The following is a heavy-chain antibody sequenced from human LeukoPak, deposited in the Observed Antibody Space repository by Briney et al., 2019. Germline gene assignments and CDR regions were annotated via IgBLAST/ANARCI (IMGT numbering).Heavy chain of an antibody. J-gene: IGHJ4*02. V-gene: IGHV1-18*01. Sequence: ASVTVSFTASVYSFISYGISWVRQAPGQGLEWMGWIDPYNVNRNYVQKFQGRVTMTTDTSTTTAYMELGSLTSDDTGVYYCARDKGGYDNAFDYWGQGTLVTVSS. D-gene: IGHD3-9*01. CDR2: IDPYNVNR. CDR3: ARDKGGYDNAFDY. CDR1: VYSFISYG.